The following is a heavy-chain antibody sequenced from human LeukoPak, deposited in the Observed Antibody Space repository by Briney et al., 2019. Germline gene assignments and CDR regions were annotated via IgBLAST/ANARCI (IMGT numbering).Heavy chain of an antibody. CDR1: GFTFSSYG. Sequence: PGRSLRLSCAASGFTFSSYGMHWVRQAPGRGLEWVGRIKSKIDGGTTDYAAPVKGRFTISRDDSKNTLFLQMNSLKTEDTAVYYCTTDYYYDTSGLHFYFDYWGQGTLVTVSS. CDR2: IKSKIDGGTT. V-gene: IGHV3-15*01. CDR3: TTDYYYDTSGLHFYFDY. D-gene: IGHD3-22*01. J-gene: IGHJ4*02.